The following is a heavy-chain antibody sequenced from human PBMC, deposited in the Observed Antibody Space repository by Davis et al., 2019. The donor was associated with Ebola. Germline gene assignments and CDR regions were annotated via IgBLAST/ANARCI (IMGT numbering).Heavy chain of an antibody. CDR1: GFTFTSYA. D-gene: IGHD3-10*01. J-gene: IGHJ4*02. CDR2: IYSGGST. V-gene: IGHV3-23*03. Sequence: GESLKISCAASGFTFTSYAMTWVRQAPGKGLEWVSVIYSGGSTYYADSVKGRFTISRDNSKNTVYLQMNSLRVEDTAVYYCAKDRGYGSGTYRYFDYWGQGTLVSVSS. CDR3: AKDRGYGSGTYRYFDY.